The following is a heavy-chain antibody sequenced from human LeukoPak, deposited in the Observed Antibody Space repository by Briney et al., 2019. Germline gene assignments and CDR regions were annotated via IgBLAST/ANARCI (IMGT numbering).Heavy chain of an antibody. J-gene: IGHJ4*02. V-gene: IGHV3-23*01. CDR1: GFNFIIYA. D-gene: IGHD7-27*01. Sequence: GGSLRLSCAPSGFNFIIYAMSWVRQAPGKGLEWVSTMTGSGGSTYYADSVKGRFTISRDNSKNTLYLQMNSLRAEDTAVYYCTKEGWGSRYLDYWGQGTLVTVSS. CDR3: TKEGWGSRYLDY. CDR2: MTGSGGST.